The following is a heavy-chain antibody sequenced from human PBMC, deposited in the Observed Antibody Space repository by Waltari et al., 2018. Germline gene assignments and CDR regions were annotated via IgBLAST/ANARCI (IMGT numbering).Heavy chain of an antibody. CDR2: INHSGST. D-gene: IGHD3-3*01. CDR3: ARVYYDFWSGYGY. Sequence: QVQLQQWGAGLLKPSETLSLTCAVYGGSFSCYYWSWIRQPPGKGLEWIGEINHSGSTNYNPSLKSRGTISVDTSKNQFSLKLSSVTAADTAVYYCARVYYDFWSGYGYWGQGTLVTVSS. J-gene: IGHJ4*02. CDR1: GGSFSCYY. V-gene: IGHV4-34*01.